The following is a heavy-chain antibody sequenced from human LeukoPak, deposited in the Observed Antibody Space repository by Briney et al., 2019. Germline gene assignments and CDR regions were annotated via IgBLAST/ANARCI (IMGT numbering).Heavy chain of an antibody. CDR3: ARDFTTYYDILTGYPHDAFDI. CDR1: GYTFTSYG. CDR2: ISAYNGNT. Sequence: ASVKVSCKASGYTFTSYGISWVRQAPGQGLEWIGWISAYNGNTNYAQKLQGRLTMTTDTSTRTAYMELRSLRSDDTAVYYCARDFTTYYDILTGYPHDAFDIWGQGTMVTVSS. D-gene: IGHD3-9*01. V-gene: IGHV1-18*01. J-gene: IGHJ3*02.